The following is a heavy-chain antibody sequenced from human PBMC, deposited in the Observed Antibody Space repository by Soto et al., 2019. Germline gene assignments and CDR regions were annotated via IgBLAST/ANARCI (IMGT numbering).Heavy chain of an antibody. CDR2: ISSSGSTI. D-gene: IGHD4-17*01. V-gene: IGHV3-11*01. Sequence: GGSLRLSCAASGFTFSDYYMSWIRQAPGKGLEWVSYISSSGSTIYYADSVKGRFTISRDNAKNSLYLQMNSLRAEDTAVYYCARVDAYGDYVIFDYWGQGTLVTVSS. J-gene: IGHJ4*02. CDR3: ARVDAYGDYVIFDY. CDR1: GFTFSDYY.